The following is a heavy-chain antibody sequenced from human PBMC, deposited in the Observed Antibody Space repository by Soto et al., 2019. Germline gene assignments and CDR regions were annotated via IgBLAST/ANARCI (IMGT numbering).Heavy chain of an antibody. J-gene: IGHJ5*02. CDR2: IYYSGST. D-gene: IGHD5-12*01. V-gene: IGHV4-39*01. CDR1: GGSISSSSYY. Sequence: SETLSLTCTVSGGSISSSSYYWGWIRQPPGKGLEWIGSIYYSGSTYYNPSLKSRVTISVDTSKNQFSLKLSSVTAADTAVYYCASYRPYSGYDWNWFDPWGQGTLVTVSS. CDR3: ASYRPYSGYDWNWFDP.